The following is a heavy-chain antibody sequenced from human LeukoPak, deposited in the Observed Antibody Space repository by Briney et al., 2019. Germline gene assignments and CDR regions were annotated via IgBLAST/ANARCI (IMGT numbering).Heavy chain of an antibody. Sequence: PGGSLRLSCAASGFTFSNFWMNWVRQAPGKGLVWVSRINADGSGTTYTDSVKGRFTISRDNAKNTLYLQMNSLKNDDTAVYYCAKDRVWNSLDSWGQGTLVTVSS. D-gene: IGHD1-7*01. CDR2: INADGSGT. J-gene: IGHJ4*02. V-gene: IGHV3-74*01. CDR1: GFTFSNFW. CDR3: AKDRVWNSLDS.